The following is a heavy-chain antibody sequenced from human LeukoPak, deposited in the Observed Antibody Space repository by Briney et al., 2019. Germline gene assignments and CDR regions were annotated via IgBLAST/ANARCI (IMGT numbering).Heavy chain of an antibody. V-gene: IGHV1-8*03. J-gene: IGHJ4*02. Sequence: ASVKVSCKASGYTFTSYDINWVRQATGQGLEWMGWMNPNSGNTGYAQKFQGRVTITRNTSISTAYMELSSQRSEDTAVYYCARGGFRGYYDSSGFPDYWGQGTLVTVSS. CDR1: GYTFTSYD. CDR3: ARGGFRGYYDSSGFPDY. D-gene: IGHD3-22*01. CDR2: MNPNSGNT.